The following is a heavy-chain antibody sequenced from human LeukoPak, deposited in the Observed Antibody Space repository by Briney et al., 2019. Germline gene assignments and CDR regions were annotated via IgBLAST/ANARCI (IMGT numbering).Heavy chain of an antibody. V-gene: IGHV1-8*03. D-gene: IGHD3-3*01. CDR2: MNHNSGNT. Sequence: ASVKVSCKASGYTFTSYDINWVRQATGQGLEWMGWMNHNSGNTGYAQKFQGRVTITRNTSISTAYMELSSLRSEDTAVYYCARSYYDFWRNYYYYMDVWGKGTTVTVSS. CDR1: GYTFTSYD. J-gene: IGHJ6*03. CDR3: ARSYYDFWRNYYYYMDV.